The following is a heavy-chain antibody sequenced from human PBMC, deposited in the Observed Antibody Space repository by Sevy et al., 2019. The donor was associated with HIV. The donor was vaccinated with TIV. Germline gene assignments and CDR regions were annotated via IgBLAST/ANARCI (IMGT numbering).Heavy chain of an antibody. Sequence: GESLKISCKGSGYRFISYWIGWVRQMPGKGLEWMGIIYPGDSDIRYSPSFQGQVTISTAKSISTAYLQWSSLQASYTAMYFCARRGFDSSGYPQYYFDYWGQGTLVTVSS. J-gene: IGHJ4*02. D-gene: IGHD3-22*01. CDR2: IYPGDSDI. V-gene: IGHV5-51*01. CDR1: GYRFISYW. CDR3: ARRGFDSSGYPQYYFDY.